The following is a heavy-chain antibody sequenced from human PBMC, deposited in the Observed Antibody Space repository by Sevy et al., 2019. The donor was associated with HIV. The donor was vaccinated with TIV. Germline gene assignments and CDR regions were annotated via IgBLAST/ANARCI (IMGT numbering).Heavy chain of an antibody. J-gene: IGHJ4*02. CDR2: IFYSGST. V-gene: IGHV4-30-4*01. CDR1: GGSISSGDYY. D-gene: IGHD3-22*01. CDR3: ARAIDYYDSSGYGRYYFDY. Sequence: SETLSLTCTVSGGSISSGDYYWSWIRQPPGKGLEWIGYIFYSGSTYYNPSLKGRISLSVDTSKNQFSLKLSSVTAADTAVYYCARAIDYYDSSGYGRYYFDYWGQGTLVTVSS.